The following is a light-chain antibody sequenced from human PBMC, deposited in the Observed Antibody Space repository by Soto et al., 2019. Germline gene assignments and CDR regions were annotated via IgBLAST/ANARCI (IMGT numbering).Light chain of an antibody. Sequence: QSVLTQPPSVSGPPRQRVTISCTGSSSNIGAGYDVHWYRQLPGTAPKLLIYGNSNRPSGVPDRFSGSKSGTSASLAITGLQAEDEADYYCQSYDRSLSDHVFGTGTKVTVL. CDR3: QSYDRSLSDHV. CDR1: SSNIGAGYD. CDR2: GNS. J-gene: IGLJ1*01. V-gene: IGLV1-40*01.